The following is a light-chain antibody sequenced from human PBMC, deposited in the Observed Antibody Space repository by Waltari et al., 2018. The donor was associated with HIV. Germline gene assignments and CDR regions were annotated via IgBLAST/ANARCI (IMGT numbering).Light chain of an antibody. Sequence: SYELAQPPSVSVSPGQTAIISCSGDELGNKDACWYQQKPGQSPVLVIFQSKRRASGIPERFSGSNSGNTATLTISGAQAVDEADYYCQAWDSNTAVFGGGTKLTVL. CDR1: ELGNKD. J-gene: IGLJ2*01. CDR3: QAWDSNTAV. V-gene: IGLV3-1*01. CDR2: QSK.